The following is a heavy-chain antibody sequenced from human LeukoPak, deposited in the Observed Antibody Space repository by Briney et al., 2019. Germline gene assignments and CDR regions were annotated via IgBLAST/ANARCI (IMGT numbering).Heavy chain of an antibody. CDR2: IYTSGST. CDR3: ARDQTNVYDYVWGSYRYIPPGAFDI. Sequence: SETLSLTCTVSGGSISSSSYYWSWIRQPAGKGLEWIGRIYTSGSTNYNPSLKSRVTMSVDTSKNQFSLKLSSVTAADTAVYYCARDQTNVYDYVWGSYRYIPPGAFDIWGQGTMVTVSS. CDR1: GGSISSSSYY. J-gene: IGHJ3*02. V-gene: IGHV4-61*02. D-gene: IGHD3-16*02.